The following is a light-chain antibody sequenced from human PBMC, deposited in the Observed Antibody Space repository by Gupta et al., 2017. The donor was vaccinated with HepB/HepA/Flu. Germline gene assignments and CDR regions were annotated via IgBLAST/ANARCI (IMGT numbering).Light chain of an antibody. CDR1: NIGSKS. CDR3: QVWDASSDLRV. V-gene: IGLV3-21*04. J-gene: IGLJ3*02. Sequence: SSVLTQPPPLSVAPGQTARVTCGGNNIGSKSVHWYQQKPGQAPVLVIYYDTGRPSGIPERFSGSNSGDTATLTIRWVEAGDEADYYCQVWDASSDLRVFGGGTKLTVL. CDR2: YDT.